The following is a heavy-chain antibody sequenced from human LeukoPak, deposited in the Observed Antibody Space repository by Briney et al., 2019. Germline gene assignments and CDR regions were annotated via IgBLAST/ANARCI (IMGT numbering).Heavy chain of an antibody. V-gene: IGHV1-2*04. CDR3: VRDVSYDTSGSLNYYFDY. Sequence: ASLRVSCKASGYTCIGHYIHWVRQAPGQGLEWMGWINPNTGGTEYAQKFQGWVTMTRDTSISTAYMELNSLRSDDAAIYYCVRDVSYDTSGSLNYYFDYWGQGTLVTVSS. CDR2: INPNTGGT. D-gene: IGHD3-22*01. CDR1: GYTCIGHY. J-gene: IGHJ4*02.